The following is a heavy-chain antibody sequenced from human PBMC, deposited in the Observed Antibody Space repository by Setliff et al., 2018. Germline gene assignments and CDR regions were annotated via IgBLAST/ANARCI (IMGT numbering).Heavy chain of an antibody. V-gene: IGHV1-2*02. J-gene: IGHJ4*02. CDR3: ARSGSFGMRYWFDY. CDR1: GNSFTVFY. CDR2: ISPHSGDT. D-gene: IGHD1-26*01. Sequence: GASVKVSCKSSGNSFTVFYLHWVRQAPGQGPEWMGWISPHSGDTHYAQKFQSRVRMTRDTSTYAAYLELSDLTSDDTAMYYCARSGSFGMRYWFDYWGQGALVTVSS.